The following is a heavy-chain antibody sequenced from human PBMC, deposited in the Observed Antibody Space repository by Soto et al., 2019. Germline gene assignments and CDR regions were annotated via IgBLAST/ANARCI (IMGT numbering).Heavy chain of an antibody. V-gene: IGHV4-30-2*01. CDR2: IYHSGST. CDR1: GGSISSGGYS. Sequence: QLQLQESGSGLVKPSQTLSLTCAVSGGSISSGGYSWSWIRQPPGKGLEWIGYIYHSGSTYYNPSLKSRVTISVDRSKNQFSLKLSSVTAADTAVYYCARIIEDSSGYYLSYGYYFDYWGQGTLVTVSS. J-gene: IGHJ4*02. D-gene: IGHD3-22*01. CDR3: ARIIEDSSGYYLSYGYYFDY.